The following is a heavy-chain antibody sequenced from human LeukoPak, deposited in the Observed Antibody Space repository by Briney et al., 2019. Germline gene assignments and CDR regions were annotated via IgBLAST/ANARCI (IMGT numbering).Heavy chain of an antibody. CDR3: AKATYYYDSSGSYHGPFDY. D-gene: IGHD3-22*01. V-gene: IGHV3-23*01. J-gene: IGHJ4*02. Sequence: PGGSLRLSCATSGFTFSSYAMSWVRQAPGEGVEWVSAISGSGGSTYYADSVKGRFTISRDNSKNTLYLQMNSLRAEDTAVYYCAKATYYYDSSGSYHGPFDYWGQGTLVTVSS. CDR2: ISGSGGST. CDR1: GFTFSSYA.